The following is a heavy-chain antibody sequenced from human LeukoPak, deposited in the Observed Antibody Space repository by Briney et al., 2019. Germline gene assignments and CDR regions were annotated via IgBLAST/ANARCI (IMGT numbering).Heavy chain of an antibody. CDR3: ARDAPVGATDFDY. CDR1: GFTFSDYY. CDR2: ISSSGSTI. J-gene: IGHJ4*02. Sequence: PGGSLRLSCAASGFTFSDYYMSWIRQAPGKGLEWVSYISSSGSTIYYADSVKGRFTISRDNAKDSLYLQMNSLRAEDTAVYYCARDAPVGATDFDYWGQGTLVTVSS. V-gene: IGHV3-11*04. D-gene: IGHD1-26*01.